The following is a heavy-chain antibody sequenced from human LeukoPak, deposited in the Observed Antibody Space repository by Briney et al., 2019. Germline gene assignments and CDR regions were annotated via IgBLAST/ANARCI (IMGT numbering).Heavy chain of an antibody. CDR3: ARRAGAYSHPYDY. Sequence: GGSLRLSCAASGFTFSSYEMNWVRQAPGKGLEWVSYISSSGSTIYYADSVKGRFTISRDNAKNSLYLQMNSLRAEDTAVYYCARRAGAYSHPYDYWGQGTLVTVSS. CDR1: GFTFSSYE. J-gene: IGHJ4*02. CDR2: ISSSGSTI. D-gene: IGHD4/OR15-4a*01. V-gene: IGHV3-48*03.